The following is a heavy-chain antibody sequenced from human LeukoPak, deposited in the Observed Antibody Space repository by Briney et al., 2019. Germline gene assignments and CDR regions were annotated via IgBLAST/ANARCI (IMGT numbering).Heavy chain of an antibody. V-gene: IGHV3-11*04. D-gene: IGHD3-22*01. Sequence: PGGSLRLSCAASGFTFSDYYMSWIRQAPGKGLEWVLYISSSGSTIYYADSVKGRFTISRDNAKNSLYLQMNGLRAEDTAVYYCARDYYYDSSGYCDYWGQGTLVTVSS. J-gene: IGHJ4*02. CDR3: ARDYYYDSSGYCDY. CDR2: ISSSGSTI. CDR1: GFTFSDYY.